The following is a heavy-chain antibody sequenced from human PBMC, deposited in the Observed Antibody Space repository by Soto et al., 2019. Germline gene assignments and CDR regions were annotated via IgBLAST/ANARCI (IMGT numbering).Heavy chain of an antibody. CDR3: ASHRLSGGVHAFDI. D-gene: IGHD3-16*01. CDR2: IIPIFGTA. J-gene: IGHJ3*02. CDR1: GGTFSSYA. Sequence: QVQLVQSGAEVKKPGSSVKVSCKASGGTFSSYAISWVRQAPGQGLEWMGGIIPIFGTANYAQKFQGRVTITADESTSTAYMELSSLRSEDTAVYYCASHRLSGGVHAFDIWAKGQWSPSLQ. V-gene: IGHV1-69*01.